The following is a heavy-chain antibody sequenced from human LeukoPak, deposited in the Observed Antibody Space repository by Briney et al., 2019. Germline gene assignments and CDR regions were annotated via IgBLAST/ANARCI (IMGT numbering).Heavy chain of an antibody. CDR2: IYYSGST. V-gene: IGHV4-59*01. D-gene: IGHD2-21*01. Sequence: SETLSLTCTVSGGSISNYYWSWIRQPPEKGLEWIGFIYYSGSTNYNPSLKSRVTISFDTSKNQVSLNLAFVTAADTAVYYCARSIPLWKDLRRDWFDPWGQGTLVIVSS. CDR3: ARSIPLWKDLRRDWFDP. CDR1: GGSISNYY. J-gene: IGHJ5*02.